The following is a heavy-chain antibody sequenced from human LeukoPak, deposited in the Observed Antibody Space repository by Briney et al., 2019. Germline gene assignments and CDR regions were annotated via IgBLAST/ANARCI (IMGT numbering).Heavy chain of an antibody. Sequence: SETLSLTCTVSGGSISSGGYYWSWIRQPPGKGLEWIGYIYHSGSTYYNPSLKSRVTISVDTSKNQFSLKLSSVTAADTAVYYCARDHMAAAGYDAFDIWGQGTMVTVSS. CDR2: IYHSGST. CDR3: ARDHMAAAGYDAFDI. CDR1: GGSISSGGYY. V-gene: IGHV4-61*08. D-gene: IGHD6-13*01. J-gene: IGHJ3*02.